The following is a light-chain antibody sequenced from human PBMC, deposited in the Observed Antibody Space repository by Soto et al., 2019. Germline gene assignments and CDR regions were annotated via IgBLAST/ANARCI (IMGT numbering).Light chain of an antibody. V-gene: IGKV1-17*03. J-gene: IGKJ1*01. Sequence: IQMTQSPAAMSASVGDSVTITCRASQGISDSLAWFQQKQGKAPKRLIYAASRLQSGVPSRFSGSGSGTDFHLTIDTLEPEDFAPYYCLLHIFDQWTFGQGTKVEMK. CDR1: QGISDS. CDR2: AAS. CDR3: LLHIFDQWT.